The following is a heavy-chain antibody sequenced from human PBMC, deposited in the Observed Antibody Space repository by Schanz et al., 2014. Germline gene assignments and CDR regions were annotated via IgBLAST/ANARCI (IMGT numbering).Heavy chain of an antibody. CDR1: GYTFTFTTYG. D-gene: IGHD1-26*01. CDR3: ARDRDQWDGNFCDF. J-gene: IGHJ4*02. V-gene: IGHV1-18*01. Sequence: QVQLVQSGGEVKKPGASVKVSCKASGYTFTFTTYGISWVRQVPGQGLEWMGWISANNGNTNKAQKFQGRVTMTTDTATSTVYMELRSLRSDDTAVYYCARDRDQWDGNFCDFWGQGTLVTVSS. CDR2: ISANNGNT.